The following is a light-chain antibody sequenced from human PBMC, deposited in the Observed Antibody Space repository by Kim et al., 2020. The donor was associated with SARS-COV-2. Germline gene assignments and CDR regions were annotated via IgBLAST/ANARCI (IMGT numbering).Light chain of an antibody. J-gene: IGKJ4*01. CDR2: AAS. V-gene: IGKV1-27*01. Sequence: DIQMTQSPSSLSASVGDRVTLTCRASQGITNYLAWYQQKPGKVPKLLIYAASTLQSGVPSRFSGSGSGTDFTLTISSLQPEDVATYYCQKYNSDPLTFGGGTKVDIK. CDR3: QKYNSDPLT. CDR1: QGITNY.